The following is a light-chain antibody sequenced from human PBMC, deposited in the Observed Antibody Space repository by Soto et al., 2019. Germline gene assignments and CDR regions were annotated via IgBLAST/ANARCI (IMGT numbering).Light chain of an antibody. J-gene: IGLJ2*01. V-gene: IGLV1-40*01. CDR1: SSNIGAGYD. CDR3: QSYDSSLSGHVV. Sequence: QSVLTQPPSVSGAPGQRVTISCTGSSSNIGAGYDVHWYQQLPGTAPKLLIYGNSNRPSGVPDRFSGSKSGTSASLAITGLQAEDEADYYCQSYDSSLSGHVVFCGGTKLTVL. CDR2: GNS.